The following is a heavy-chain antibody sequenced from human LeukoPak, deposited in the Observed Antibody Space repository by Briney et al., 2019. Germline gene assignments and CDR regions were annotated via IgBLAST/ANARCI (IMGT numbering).Heavy chain of an antibody. J-gene: IGHJ4*02. CDR1: GFTFSVYS. D-gene: IGHD6-13*01. V-gene: IGHV3-21*05. CDR2: ISAASHGI. Sequence: PGGSLRLSCADSGFTFSVYSMTWVRHAPGEGLEWISHISAASHGIYYADSVKGRFTISRHNAKNSLYLQMNSLRAEDTAVYYCARDGSSWFFDYWGQGTLVTVSS. CDR3: ARDGSSWFFDY.